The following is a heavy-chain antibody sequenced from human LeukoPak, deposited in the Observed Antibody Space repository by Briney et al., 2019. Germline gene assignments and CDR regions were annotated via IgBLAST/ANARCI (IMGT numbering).Heavy chain of an antibody. CDR3: ATTLIGFAPDY. V-gene: IGHV1-2*02. D-gene: IGHD3-16*01. CDR1: GYTFTGYY. J-gene: IGHJ4*02. CDR2: INHNSGGT. Sequence: ASVKVSCKASGYTFTGYYMHWVRQAPGQGLEWMGWINHNSGGTNYAQKFQGRVTMTRDTSISTAYMELSRLRSDDTAVYYCATTLIGFAPDYWGQGTLVTVSS.